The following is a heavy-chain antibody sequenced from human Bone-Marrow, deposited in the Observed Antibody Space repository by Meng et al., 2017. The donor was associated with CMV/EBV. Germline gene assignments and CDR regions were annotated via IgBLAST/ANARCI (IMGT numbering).Heavy chain of an antibody. D-gene: IGHD3-10*01. V-gene: IGHV4-34*01. CDR3: ARGGIWFGTNYFDY. Sequence: SETLSLTCAVYGGSFSGYYWSWIRQPPGKGLEWIGEINHSGSTNYNPSLKSRVTISVDTSKNQFSLKLSSVTAADTAVYYRARGGIWFGTNYFDYWGQGTLVTVSS. CDR1: GGSFSGYY. CDR2: INHSGST. J-gene: IGHJ4*02.